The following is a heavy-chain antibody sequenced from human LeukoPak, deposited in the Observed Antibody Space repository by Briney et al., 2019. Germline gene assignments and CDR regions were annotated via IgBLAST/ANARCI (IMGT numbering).Heavy chain of an antibody. D-gene: IGHD1-26*01. V-gene: IGHV1-2*02. Sequence: ASVKVSCKASGYTFTGYYMHWVRQAPGQGLEWMGWINPNSGGTNYAQKFQGRVTMTRDTSISTAYMELSRLRSDDTAVYYCARVLGSSVNTIRGATPYYFDYWGQGTLVTVSS. CDR3: ARVLGSSVNTIRGATPYYFDY. CDR2: INPNSGGT. CDR1: GYTFTGYY. J-gene: IGHJ4*02.